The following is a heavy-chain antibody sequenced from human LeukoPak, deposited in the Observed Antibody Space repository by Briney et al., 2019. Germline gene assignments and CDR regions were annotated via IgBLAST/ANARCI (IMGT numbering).Heavy chain of an antibody. CDR3: ARDPYYGDYVV. J-gene: IGHJ4*02. D-gene: IGHD4-17*01. CDR1: GFTFSSYE. Sequence: GGSLRLSCAASGFTFSSYEMNWVRQAPGKGLEWVSYISSSGSTIYYADSVKGRFTISRNNAKNSLYLQMNSLRAEDTAVYYCARDPYYGDYVVWGQGTLVTVSS. V-gene: IGHV3-48*03. CDR2: ISSSGSTI.